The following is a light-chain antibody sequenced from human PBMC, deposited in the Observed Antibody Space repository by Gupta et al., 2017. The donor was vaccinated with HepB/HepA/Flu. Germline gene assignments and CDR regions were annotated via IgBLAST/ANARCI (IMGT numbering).Light chain of an antibody. J-gene: IGKJ3*01. CDR1: QSVLSSSNNKNY. Sequence: DLVMTQSRDSLAVSLGERATINCKSSQSVLSSSNNKNYLAWYQQKPGQPPKLLIYWASTRESGVPDRFSGSGSGTDFTLTITSLQAEDVAVYYCQQDYSTLSFGPGTKVDIK. V-gene: IGKV4-1*01. CDR3: QQDYSTLS. CDR2: WAS.